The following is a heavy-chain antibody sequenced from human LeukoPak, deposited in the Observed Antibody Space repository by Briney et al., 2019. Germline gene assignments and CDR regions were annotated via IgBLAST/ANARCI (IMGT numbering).Heavy chain of an antibody. CDR3: ARARIYSSSWYFDY. Sequence: SETLSLTCTVSGDSISSYYWSWIWQPPGKGLEWIGYIYYSGSTNYNPSLKSRVTISVDTSKNQFALKLSSVTAADTAVYYCARARIYSSSWYFDYWGQGTLVTVAS. CDR2: IYYSGST. J-gene: IGHJ4*02. CDR1: GDSISSYY. D-gene: IGHD6-13*01. V-gene: IGHV4-59*01.